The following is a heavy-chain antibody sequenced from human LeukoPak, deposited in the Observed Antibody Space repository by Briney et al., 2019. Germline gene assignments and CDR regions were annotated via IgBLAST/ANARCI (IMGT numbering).Heavy chain of an antibody. CDR1: GFTFSSYW. Sequence: GGSLRLSCAASGFTFSSYWMHWVRQAPGKGLVWVSSIKSDGSSTSYADSVKGRLTISRDNARNTLYLQMNSLRTEDTAVYYCARVRCSSNSCFPDYWGQGTPVTVSS. J-gene: IGHJ4*02. V-gene: IGHV3-74*01. D-gene: IGHD2-2*01. CDR3: ARVRCSSNSCFPDY. CDR2: IKSDGSST.